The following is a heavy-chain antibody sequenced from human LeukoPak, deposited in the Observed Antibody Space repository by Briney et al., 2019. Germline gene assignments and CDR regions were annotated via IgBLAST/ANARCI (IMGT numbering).Heavy chain of an antibody. CDR3: AKDETHSPLWSVWDP. V-gene: IGHV3-66*02. Sequence: GGSLRLSFAASGFTVSSNYMSWVRQAPGKGLDLVSVIYSGGSTYYPDSVKGRFTISRDNSKNMLYLKMNSLRAEDTAVYYCAKDETHSPLWSVWDPWGQGTLVTVSS. J-gene: IGHJ5*02. CDR1: GFTVSSNY. D-gene: IGHD3-3*01. CDR2: IYSGGST.